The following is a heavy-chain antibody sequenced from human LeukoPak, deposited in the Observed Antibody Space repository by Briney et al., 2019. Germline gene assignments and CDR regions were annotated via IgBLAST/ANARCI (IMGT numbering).Heavy chain of an antibody. CDR1: GGSVNNYY. D-gene: IGHD4-17*01. J-gene: IGHJ5*02. V-gene: IGHV4-39*01. CDR3: ARHARVTTLNWFDP. Sequence: MSSETLSLTCTVSGGSVNNYYWGWIRQPPGMGLDWIGIVYYSGSTYYNPSLKSRVTISVDTSKNQFSLKLSSVTAADTAVYYCARHARVTTLNWFDPWGQGTLVTVSS. CDR2: VYYSGST.